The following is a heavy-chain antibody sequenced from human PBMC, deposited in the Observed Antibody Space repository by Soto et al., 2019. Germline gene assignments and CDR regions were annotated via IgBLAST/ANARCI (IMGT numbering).Heavy chain of an antibody. Sequence: EVQLVESGGGLVKPGGSLRLSCAASGFTFSNAWMSWVRQAPGKGLEWVGRIKSKTDGGTTDYAAPVKGRFTISRDDSKNTLYLQMNSLKTEDTAVYYCTTGSSSWKGTFDYWGQGTLVTVSS. V-gene: IGHV3-15*01. D-gene: IGHD6-13*01. J-gene: IGHJ4*02. CDR1: GFTFSNAW. CDR3: TTGSSSWKGTFDY. CDR2: IKSKTDGGTT.